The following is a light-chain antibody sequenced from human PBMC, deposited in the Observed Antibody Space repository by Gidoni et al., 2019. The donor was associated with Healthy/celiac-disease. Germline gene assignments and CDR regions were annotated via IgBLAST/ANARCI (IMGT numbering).Light chain of an antibody. CDR2: AAS. Sequence: DIQMTQSPSSLSASVGDRVTITCRASQSISSYLHWYQQKPGKAPKLLIYAASSLQSGAPPRFSGSGSGTDFTLTISSLQPEDFATYYCQQSYSTPLTFGGGTKVEIK. CDR3: QQSYSTPLT. J-gene: IGKJ4*01. V-gene: IGKV1-39*01. CDR1: QSISSY.